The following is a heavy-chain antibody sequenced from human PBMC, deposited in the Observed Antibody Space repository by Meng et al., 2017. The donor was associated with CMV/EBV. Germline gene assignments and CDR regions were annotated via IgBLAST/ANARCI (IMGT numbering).Heavy chain of an antibody. V-gene: IGHV4-4*07. CDR3: ARDLSNPLVVPAAYNWFDP. CDR2: IYTSGST. D-gene: IGHD2-2*01. Sequence: QVHLTESGPGRVKPSETLSLTATVSGGSISSYYWSWIRPPAGKGLEWIGRIYTSGSTNYNPSLKSRVTMSVDTPKNQFSLKLSSVTAADTAVYYCARDLSNPLVVPAAYNWFDPWGQGTLVTVSS. J-gene: IGHJ5*02. CDR1: GGSISSYY.